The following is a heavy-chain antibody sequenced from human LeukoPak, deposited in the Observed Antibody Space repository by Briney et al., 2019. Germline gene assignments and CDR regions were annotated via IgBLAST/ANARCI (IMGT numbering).Heavy chain of an antibody. CDR3: AKDKGSYYYYGMDV. J-gene: IGHJ6*02. CDR1: GFTFDDYA. Sequence: SGGSLRLSCAASGFTFDDYAMHWVRQAPGKGLEWVSGISWNSGSIGYADSVKGRFTISGDNAKNSPYLQMNSLRAEDTALYYCAKDKGSYYYYGMDVWGQGTTVTVSS. CDR2: ISWNSGSI. V-gene: IGHV3-9*01.